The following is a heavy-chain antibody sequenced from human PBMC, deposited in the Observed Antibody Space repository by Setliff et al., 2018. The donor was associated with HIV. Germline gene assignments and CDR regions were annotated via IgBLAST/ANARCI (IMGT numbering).Heavy chain of an antibody. CDR1: GDSISSGSYF. D-gene: IGHD1-1*01. CDR2: IYYTGFA. J-gene: IGHJ4*02. V-gene: IGHV4-39*02. CDR3: TREGRGDPAMATTRIDY. Sequence: SETLSLTCSVSGDSISSGSYFWGWIRQTPGKGLEWIGNIYYTGFAYYNPSLKSRVTISLDTSKTHSFLNLTSVTDADTAVYFCTREGRGDPAMATTRIDYWGQGTLVTVSS.